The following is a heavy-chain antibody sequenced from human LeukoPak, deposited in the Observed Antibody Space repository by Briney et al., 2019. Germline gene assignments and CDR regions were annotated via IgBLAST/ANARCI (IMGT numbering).Heavy chain of an antibody. J-gene: IGHJ4*02. CDR3: ARGFLWHFDY. D-gene: IGHD3-3*01. CDR1: GGSISSGDYY. Sequence: ASETLSLTCTVSGGSISSGDYYWSWIRQPPGKGLEWIGYIYYSGSTYYIPSLKSRVTVSVDRSKNQFSLKLSSVTAADTAVYYCARGFLWHFDYWGQGTLVTVSS. V-gene: IGHV4-30-4*08. CDR2: IYYSGST.